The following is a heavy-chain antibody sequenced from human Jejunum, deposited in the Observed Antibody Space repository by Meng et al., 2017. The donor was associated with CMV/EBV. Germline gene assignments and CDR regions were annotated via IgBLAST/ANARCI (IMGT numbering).Heavy chain of an antibody. CDR3: AATNYYDTSGYYYWGY. J-gene: IGHJ4*02. CDR1: YTLNNYG. CDR2: ISAFNGNT. V-gene: IGHV1-18*01. D-gene: IGHD3-22*01. Sequence: YTLNNYGISWGRQAPGQGLEWMGWISAFNGNTNYPQKFQGRVTMTTDTSTRTAYLELRSLRSDDTAVYYCAATNYYDTSGYYYWGYWGQGTLVTVSS.